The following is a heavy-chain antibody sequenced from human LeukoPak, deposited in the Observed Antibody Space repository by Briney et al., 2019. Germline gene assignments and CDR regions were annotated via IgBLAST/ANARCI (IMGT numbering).Heavy chain of an antibody. CDR2: ISAYNGNT. D-gene: IGHD1-1*01. CDR3: ARANGHNRPLDY. V-gene: IGHV1-18*01. Sequence: ASVEVSCKASGYTFTSYGISWVRQAPGQGLEWMGWISAYNGNTNYAQKLQGRVTMTTDTSTSSAYMELRRLRSDDTAVYYCARANGHNRPLDYWGQGTLVTVSS. J-gene: IGHJ4*02. CDR1: GYTFTSYG.